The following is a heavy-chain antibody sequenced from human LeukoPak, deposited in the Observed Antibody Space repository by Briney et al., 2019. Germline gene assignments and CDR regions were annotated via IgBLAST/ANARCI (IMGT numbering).Heavy chain of an antibody. V-gene: IGHV3-33*01. Sequence: PGGSLRLSCAASGFTFSSYGMHWVRQAPGKGLEWVAVIWYDGSNKYYADSVKGRFTISRDNSKNTLYLQMNSLRAEDTAVYYCARVRGGAVPDYWGQGTLVTVSS. J-gene: IGHJ4*02. CDR2: IWYDGSNK. CDR1: GFTFSSYG. CDR3: ARVRGGAVPDY. D-gene: IGHD3-10*01.